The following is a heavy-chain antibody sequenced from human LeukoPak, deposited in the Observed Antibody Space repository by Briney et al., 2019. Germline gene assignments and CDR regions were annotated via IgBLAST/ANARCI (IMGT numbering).Heavy chain of an antibody. J-gene: IGHJ3*02. V-gene: IGHV3-21*01. D-gene: IGHD3-3*01. Sequence: PGGSLRLSCAASGFTFSSYTMNWVRQAPGKGLEWVSSISRTRRYIYYADSVKGRFTISRDNPKNSLYLQMNSLRAEDTAVYYCARWDYDFWSGFYSGDAFDIWGQGTMVTVSS. CDR1: GFTFSSYT. CDR2: ISRTRRYI. CDR3: ARWDYDFWSGFYSGDAFDI.